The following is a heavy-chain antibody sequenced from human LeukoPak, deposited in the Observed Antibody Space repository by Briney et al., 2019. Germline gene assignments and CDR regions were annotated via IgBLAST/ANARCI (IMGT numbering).Heavy chain of an antibody. V-gene: IGHV3-7*01. D-gene: IGHD3-10*01. CDR3: ARGITMVRGVLLDWFDP. J-gene: IGHJ5*02. CDR1: GFTFSSYW. Sequence: GGSLRLSCAASGFTFSSYWMSWVRRAPGKGLEWVANIKQDGSEKYYVDSVKGRFTISRDNAKNSLYLQMNSLRAEDTAVYYCARGITMVRGVLLDWFDPWGQGTLVTVSS. CDR2: IKQDGSEK.